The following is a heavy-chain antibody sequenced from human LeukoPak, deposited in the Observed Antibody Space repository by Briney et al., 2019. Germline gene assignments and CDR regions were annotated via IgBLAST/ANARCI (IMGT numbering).Heavy chain of an antibody. Sequence: GGSLRLSCAASGFTFDDYAMHWVRQAPGKGLEWVSGISWNSGSIGYADSVKGRFTISRDNSKNTLYLQMNSLRAEDTAVYYCAKAGYCSSTSCYGLDFDYWGQGTLVTVSS. D-gene: IGHD2-2*01. CDR1: GFTFDDYA. V-gene: IGHV3-9*01. CDR3: AKAGYCSSTSCYGLDFDY. J-gene: IGHJ4*02. CDR2: ISWNSGSI.